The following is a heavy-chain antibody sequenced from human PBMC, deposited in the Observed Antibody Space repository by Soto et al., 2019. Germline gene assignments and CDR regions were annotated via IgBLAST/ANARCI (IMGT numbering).Heavy chain of an antibody. V-gene: IGHV3-48*02. J-gene: IGHJ6*02. CDR3: ARENVWGYGSFSRSYYYGMDV. CDR2: ISSSNTTI. D-gene: IGHD3-16*01. CDR1: GFTFSSYS. Sequence: GGSLRLSCAASGFTFSSYSMNWVRQAPGKGLEWVSYISSSNTTIYYADSVKGRFTISRDNAKNSQYLQMSSLRDEDTAVYYCARENVWGYGSFSRSYYYGMDVWGQGTTVTVSS.